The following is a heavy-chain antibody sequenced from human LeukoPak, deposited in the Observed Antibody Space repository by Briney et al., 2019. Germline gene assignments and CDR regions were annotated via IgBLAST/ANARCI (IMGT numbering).Heavy chain of an antibody. Sequence: SETLSLTCTVSGGSISSGSYYWSWIRQPAGKGLERIGRIYTSGSTNYNPSLKSRVTISVDTSKNQFSLKLSSVTAADTAVYYCARGSSSPLDYWGQGTLVTVSS. V-gene: IGHV4-61*02. CDR2: IYTSGST. J-gene: IGHJ4*02. D-gene: IGHD6-6*01. CDR3: ARGSSSPLDY. CDR1: GGSISSGSYY.